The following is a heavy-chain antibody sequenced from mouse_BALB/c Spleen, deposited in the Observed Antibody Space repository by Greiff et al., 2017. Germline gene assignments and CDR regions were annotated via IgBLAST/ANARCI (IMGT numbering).Heavy chain of an antibody. D-gene: IGHD1-1*01. CDR3: ARGSTTVVATDFDV. CDR2: IYPGGGYT. V-gene: IGHV1-63*01. J-gene: IGHJ1*01. Sequence: QVQLQQPGAELVRPGTSVKISCKASGYTFTNYWLGWVKQRPGHGLEWIGDIYPGGGYTNYNEKFKGKATMTVDKSSSTAYMELARLTSEDSAIYYCARGSTTVVATDFDVWGAGTTVTVSS. CDR1: GYTFTNYW.